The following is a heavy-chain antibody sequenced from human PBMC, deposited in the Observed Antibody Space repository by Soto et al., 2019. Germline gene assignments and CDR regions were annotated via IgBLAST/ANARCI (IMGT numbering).Heavy chain of an antibody. CDR1: GGTFSSSG. CDR2: IVPSLDTT. D-gene: IGHD3-16*02. CDR3: ARWPQPRYTADPYAVDV. J-gene: IGHJ6*04. V-gene: IGHV1-69*11. Sequence: QVHLVQSGTEVKKPGSSVKVSCKASGGTFSSSGFSWVRQAPGQGLEWMGMIVPSLDTTNYAQKFQARVTITAYEVTSTAYMELRSLRCEDTAVYYCARWPQPRYTADPYAVDVWGEGTRVIVSS.